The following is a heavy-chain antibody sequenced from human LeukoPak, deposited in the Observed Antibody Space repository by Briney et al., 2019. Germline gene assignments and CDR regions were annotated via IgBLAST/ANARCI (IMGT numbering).Heavy chain of an antibody. CDR2: IYYSGST. CDR1: GGSISSSNYY. Sequence: PSETLSLTCTVSGGSISSSNYYWGWIRQPPGKGLEWIGSIYYSGSTYYNPSLKSRVTISGDTSKNQFSLKLSSVTAADTAVYYCARGGCSGGSCPYPYYFDYWGQGTLVTVSS. D-gene: IGHD2-15*01. CDR3: ARGGCSGGSCPYPYYFDY. J-gene: IGHJ4*02. V-gene: IGHV4-39*01.